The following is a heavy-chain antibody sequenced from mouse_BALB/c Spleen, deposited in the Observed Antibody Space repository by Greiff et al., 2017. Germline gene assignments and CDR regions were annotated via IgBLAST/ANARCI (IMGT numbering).Heavy chain of an antibody. J-gene: IGHJ1*01. V-gene: IGHV3-2*02. CDR1: GYSITSDYA. CDR2: ISYSGST. CDR3: AREGDEGYFDV. Sequence: EVQLQESGPGLVKPSQSLSLTCTVTGYSITSDYAWNWIRQFPGNKLEWMGYISYSGSTSYNPSLKSRISITRDTSKNQFFLQLNSVTTEDTATYYCAREGDEGYFDVWGAGTTVTVSS.